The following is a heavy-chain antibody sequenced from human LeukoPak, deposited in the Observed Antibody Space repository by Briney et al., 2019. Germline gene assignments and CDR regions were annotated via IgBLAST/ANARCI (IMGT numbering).Heavy chain of an antibody. J-gene: IGHJ6*02. V-gene: IGHV4-31*03. Sequence: SETLSLTCTASGGSISSGGYYWSWIRQHPGKGLEWIGYIYYSGSTYYNPSLKSRVTISVDTSKNQFSLKLSSVTAADTAVYYCARDRGILTGYYILDYYYGMDVWGQGTTVTVSS. CDR3: ARDRGILTGYYILDYYYGMDV. CDR2: IYYSGST. CDR1: GGSISSGGYY. D-gene: IGHD3-9*01.